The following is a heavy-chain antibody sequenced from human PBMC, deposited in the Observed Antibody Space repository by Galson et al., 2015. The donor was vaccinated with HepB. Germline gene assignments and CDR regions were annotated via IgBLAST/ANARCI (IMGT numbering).Heavy chain of an antibody. J-gene: IGHJ4*02. CDR1: GFNFIDYG. CDR2: ISPYNGDT. D-gene: IGHD3-16*01. Sequence: SVKVSCKASGFNFIDYGITWVRQAPGQGLEWMGWISPYNGDTKYTKKFQGRVTMTTDTSTRTAYMELSSLRSEDTAVYYCARVGLGDWGQGTLVTVSS. CDR3: ARVGLGD. V-gene: IGHV1-18*01.